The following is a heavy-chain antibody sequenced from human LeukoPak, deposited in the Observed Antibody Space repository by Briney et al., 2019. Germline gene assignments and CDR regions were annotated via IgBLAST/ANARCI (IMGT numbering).Heavy chain of an antibody. CDR2: ISAYNGNT. D-gene: IGHD5-12*01. Sequence: ASVKVSCKASGYTFTSYGISWVRQAPGQGLEWMGWISAYNGNTNYAQKLQGRVTMTTDTSTSTAYMELSSLRSEDTAVYYCAGSYSGYDLAYFDYWGQGTLVTVSS. V-gene: IGHV1-18*01. CDR3: AGSYSGYDLAYFDY. CDR1: GYTFTSYG. J-gene: IGHJ4*02.